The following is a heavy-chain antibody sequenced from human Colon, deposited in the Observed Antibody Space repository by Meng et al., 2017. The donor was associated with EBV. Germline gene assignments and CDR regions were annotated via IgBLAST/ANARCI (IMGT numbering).Heavy chain of an antibody. V-gene: IGHV4-34*01. J-gene: IGHJ5*02. CDR1: GGSFSGYY. Sequence: VRHRACAEGLLKPSTTLSPTCAGYGGSFSGYYWNWIRQSPGKGLEWIGEINHSGSTNYNPSLKRRVTISVDTSKNQFSLKLSSVTAADTAVYYCARASYGSGSPLGESWFDPWGQGTLVTVSS. CDR3: ARASYGSGSPLGESWFDP. D-gene: IGHD3-10*01. CDR2: INHSGST.